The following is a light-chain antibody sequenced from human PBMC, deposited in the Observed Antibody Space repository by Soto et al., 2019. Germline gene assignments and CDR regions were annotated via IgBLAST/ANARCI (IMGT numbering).Light chain of an antibody. CDR3: QQADSVPWT. V-gene: IGKV1-12*01. CDR2: AAS. Sequence: DIQLTQSPSSVSASVGDKVTITCRASQDINTWLAWYQQIPGTAPKLLIYAASALQRGVPSRFSGTGAGTDFSLTISGLQPEDFATYFCQQADSVPWTFGQGTKVEIK. CDR1: QDINTW. J-gene: IGKJ1*01.